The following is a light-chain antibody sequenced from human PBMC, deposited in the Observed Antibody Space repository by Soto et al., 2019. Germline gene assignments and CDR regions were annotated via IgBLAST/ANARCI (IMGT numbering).Light chain of an antibody. CDR2: GAS. J-gene: IGKJ1*01. CDR1: QSVSSSY. CDR3: HQYGSSPQT. V-gene: IGKV3-20*01. Sequence: IVLTQSAGTLSLSPGERATLSCRASQSVSSSYLAWYQQKPGQAPRLLIYGASSRATGIPDRFTGSGSGTDFTLTISRLEPEDFAVFYCHQYGSSPQTFGQGTKVDIK.